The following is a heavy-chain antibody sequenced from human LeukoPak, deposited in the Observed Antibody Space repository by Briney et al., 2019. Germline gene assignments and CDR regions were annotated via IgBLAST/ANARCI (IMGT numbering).Heavy chain of an antibody. CDR3: ARGVIAAAQGGWFDP. V-gene: IGHV4-34*01. D-gene: IGHD6-13*01. J-gene: IGHJ5*02. Sequence: SETLSLTCAVYGASFSCYYWSWIRQPPGKGLEWIGEINHSGSTNYNPSLKSRVTISVDTSKNQFSLKLSSVTAADTAVYYCARGVIAAAQGGWFDPWGQGTLVTVSS. CDR1: GASFSCYY. CDR2: INHSGST.